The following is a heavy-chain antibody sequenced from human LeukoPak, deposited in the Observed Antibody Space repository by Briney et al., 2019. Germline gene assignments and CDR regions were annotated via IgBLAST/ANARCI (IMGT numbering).Heavy chain of an antibody. CDR3: AKGAFSGSYFIFDY. Sequence: GGSLRLSCAASGFTFSSYGMHWVRQAPGKGLEWVAFIRYDGSNKYYADSVKGRFTISRDNSKNTLYLQMNSLRAEDTAVYYCAKGAFSGSYFIFDYWGQGTLVTVSS. CDR1: GFTFSSYG. CDR2: IRYDGSNK. J-gene: IGHJ4*02. V-gene: IGHV3-30*02. D-gene: IGHD1-26*01.